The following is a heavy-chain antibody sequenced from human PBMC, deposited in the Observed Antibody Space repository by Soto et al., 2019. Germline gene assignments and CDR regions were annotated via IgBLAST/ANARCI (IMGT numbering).Heavy chain of an antibody. CDR3: AKDTFIGGLDH. J-gene: IGHJ4*02. Sequence: QAQLVESGGGVVQSGRSLRLSCAASGFTFSSYGMHWVRQAPGMGLEWVAVISYDGSEKYYADSVKGRFTISRDSSKNTLYLQMNSLRPEDAAVYYCAKDTFIGGLDHWGQGTLVTVSS. CDR1: GFTFSSYG. CDR2: ISYDGSEK. D-gene: IGHD3-3*01. V-gene: IGHV3-30*18.